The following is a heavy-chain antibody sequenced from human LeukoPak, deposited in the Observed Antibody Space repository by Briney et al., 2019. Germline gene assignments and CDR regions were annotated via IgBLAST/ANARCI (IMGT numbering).Heavy chain of an antibody. CDR3: ARDPGWSTMVREYYFDY. CDR1: GYTFTGYY. D-gene: IGHD3-10*01. CDR2: INPNSGGT. J-gene: IGHJ4*02. Sequence: GASVKVSFKASGYTFTGYYMHWVRQAPGQGLEWMGWINPNSGGTDYAQKFQGRVTMTRDTSISTAYMELSRLRSDDTAVYYCARDPGWSTMVREYYFDYWGQGTLVTVSS. V-gene: IGHV1-2*02.